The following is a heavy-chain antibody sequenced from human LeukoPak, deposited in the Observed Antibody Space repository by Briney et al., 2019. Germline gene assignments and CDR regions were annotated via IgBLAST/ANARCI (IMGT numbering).Heavy chain of an antibody. CDR1: GDSISNSNW. D-gene: IGHD2-15*01. J-gene: IGHJ6*02. Sequence: PSETLSLTCTVSGDSISNSNWWTWVRQPPGKGLEWIGEIYHTGSTNYNPSLKSRVTISIDKSKKQFSLKLSSVTAADTAVYYCTRDSHCSGGNCYDYYGMDVWGQGTTVIVSS. CDR3: TRDSHCSGGNCYDYYGMDV. V-gene: IGHV4-4*02. CDR2: IYHTGST.